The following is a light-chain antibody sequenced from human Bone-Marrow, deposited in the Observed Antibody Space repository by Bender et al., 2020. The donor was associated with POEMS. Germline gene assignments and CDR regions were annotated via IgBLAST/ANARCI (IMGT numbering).Light chain of an antibody. CDR3: AAWDAGLSGGV. J-gene: IGLJ3*02. CDR2: SDN. V-gene: IGLV1-44*01. CDR1: NSNIGTNA. Sequence: QSVLTQPPSASGTPGQRVTISCSGSNSNIGTNAVNWYQQFPGTATNLLIYSDNQRPSVVPDRFYAFKSGPSASLAISGLQSEDEADYYCAAWDAGLSGGVFGGGTKLTVL.